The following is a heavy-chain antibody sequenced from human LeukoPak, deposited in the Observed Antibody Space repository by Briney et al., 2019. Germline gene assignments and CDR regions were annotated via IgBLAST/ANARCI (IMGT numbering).Heavy chain of an antibody. CDR2: IKQDGSEK. J-gene: IGHJ6*02. V-gene: IGHV3-7*01. CDR3: ASASPYYYGIDV. CDR1: GFTFSSSR. Sequence: GGSLRLSCAASGFTFSSSRMSWVRQAPGKGLEWVANIKQDGSEKYYVDSVKGRFTISRDNAKNSLYLQMNSLRAEDTAVYYWASASPYYYGIDVWGQGTTVTVSS.